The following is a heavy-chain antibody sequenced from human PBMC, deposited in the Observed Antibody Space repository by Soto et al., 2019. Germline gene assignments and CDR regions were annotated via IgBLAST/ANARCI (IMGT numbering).Heavy chain of an antibody. CDR1: GYTFTSYG. J-gene: IGHJ4*02. V-gene: IGHV1-18*01. Sequence: QVQLVQSGAEVKKPGASVKVSCKASGYTFTSYGISWVRQAPGQGLEGMGWISAYNGNTNYAQKLQGRVTMTTDTSRRTRYLELKRIRTNKTAMYYCSGILAIYDISGYFYFDYWGQGILVTASS. CDR2: ISAYNGNT. CDR3: SGILAIYDISGYFYFDY. D-gene: IGHD3-22*01.